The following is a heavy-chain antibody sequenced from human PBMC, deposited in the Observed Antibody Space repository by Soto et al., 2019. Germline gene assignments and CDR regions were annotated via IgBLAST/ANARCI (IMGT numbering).Heavy chain of an antibody. CDR2: IYYSGST. CDR1: GGSTRSNY. V-gene: IGHV4-59*01. J-gene: IGHJ4*02. Sequence: SETLSLTCTVSGGSTRSNYWSWFRQPPGKGLEWIGYIYYSGSTNYNPSLKSRVTISVDTSKNQFSLKLSSVTAADTAVYYCGTHPHCGPLAHWGQGTLVTVSS. CDR3: GTHPHCGPLAH. D-gene: IGHD2-21*02.